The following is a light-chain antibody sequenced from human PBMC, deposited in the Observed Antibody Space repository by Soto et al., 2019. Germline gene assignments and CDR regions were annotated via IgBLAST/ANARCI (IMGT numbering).Light chain of an antibody. CDR1: SSDVGGYNY. CDR3: RSYTRSSTPIYVV. CDR2: DVS. V-gene: IGLV2-14*01. Sequence: QSALTQPASVSGSPGQSITISCTGTSSDVGGYNYVSWYQQHPGKAPKLMIYDVSNRHSGISNRFSGSKSGNTASLTISGLQAEDEADYYCRSYTRSSTPIYVVFGGGTKLTVL. J-gene: IGLJ2*01.